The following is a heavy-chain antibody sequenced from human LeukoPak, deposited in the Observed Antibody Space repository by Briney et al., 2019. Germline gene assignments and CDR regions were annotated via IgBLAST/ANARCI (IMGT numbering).Heavy chain of an antibody. V-gene: IGHV4-34*01. CDR3: ARGSERGAYYDILTGYPSIDY. D-gene: IGHD3-9*01. J-gene: IGHJ4*02. Sequence: PSETLSLTCAVYGGSFSGYYWSWIRQPPGKGLEWIGEINHSGSTNYNPSLKSRVTISVDTSKNQFSLKLSSVTAADTAVYYCARGSERGAYYDILTGYPSIDYWGQGTLVTVSS. CDR2: INHSGST. CDR1: GGSFSGYY.